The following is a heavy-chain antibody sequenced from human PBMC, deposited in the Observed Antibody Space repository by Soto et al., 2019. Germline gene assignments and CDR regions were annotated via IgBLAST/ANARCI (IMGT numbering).Heavy chain of an antibody. Sequence: QVQLVQSGAEVKKPGASVKVSCKVSGYTLTELSMHWVRQAPGKGLEWMGGFDPEDGETIYAQKFQGRVTMTEDTSTDTAYMELSSLRSEDTAVYYCATDTGAHIAAAGTYYYGMDVWGQGTTVTVSS. CDR3: ATDTGAHIAAAGTYYYGMDV. V-gene: IGHV1-24*01. CDR1: GYTLTELS. J-gene: IGHJ6*02. D-gene: IGHD6-13*01. CDR2: FDPEDGET.